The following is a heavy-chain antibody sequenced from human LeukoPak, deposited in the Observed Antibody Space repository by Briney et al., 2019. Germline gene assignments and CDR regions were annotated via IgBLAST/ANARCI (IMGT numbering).Heavy chain of an antibody. V-gene: IGHV5-51*01. CDR2: IYPDDSDT. CDR1: GYSFTSYW. D-gene: IGHD6-19*01. CDR3: ARHIHQQWLERGAFDI. Sequence: GESLKISCKGSGYSFTSYWIGWVRQMPGKGLEWMGIIYPDDSDTRYSPSFQGQVTISADKSISTAYLQWSSLKASDTAIYYCARHIHQQWLERGAFDIWGQGTMVTVSS. J-gene: IGHJ3*02.